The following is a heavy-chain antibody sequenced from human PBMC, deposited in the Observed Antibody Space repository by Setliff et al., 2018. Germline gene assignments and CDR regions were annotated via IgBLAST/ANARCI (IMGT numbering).Heavy chain of an antibody. Sequence: PGGSLRLSCVASGITFSNYGMHWVRQAPGKGLEWVALIWNDGSTKFYGDSVKGRFTISRDNSENTLYLQMNSLRAEDTAVYYCARNWATAQHYYYGMDVWGQGTTVTVSS. CDR1: GITFSNYG. D-gene: IGHD2-21*02. J-gene: IGHJ6*02. V-gene: IGHV3-33*01. CDR2: IWNDGSTK. CDR3: ARNWATAQHYYYGMDV.